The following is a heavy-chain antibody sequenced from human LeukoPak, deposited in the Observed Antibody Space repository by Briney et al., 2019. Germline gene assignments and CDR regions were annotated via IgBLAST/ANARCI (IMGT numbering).Heavy chain of an antibody. J-gene: IGHJ4*02. Sequence: GGSLRLSCVASGFTFSRHWMSWVRQAPGKGLEWVANIKQDGSEKYYVDSVKGRFTISRDNSKNTLYLQMNSLRAEDTAVYYCAKDRGGYSSSPSLDYWGQGTLVTVSS. D-gene: IGHD6-13*01. CDR2: IKQDGSEK. V-gene: IGHV3-7*03. CDR1: GFTFSRHW. CDR3: AKDRGGYSSSPSLDY.